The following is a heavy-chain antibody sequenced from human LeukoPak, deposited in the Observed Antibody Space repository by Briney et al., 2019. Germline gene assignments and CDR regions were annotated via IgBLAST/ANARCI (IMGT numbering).Heavy chain of an antibody. CDR1: RFTFSSYG. CDR2: IRYDGSNK. J-gene: IGHJ6*03. CDR3: AKDREWLGYGSTYYYYYMDV. D-gene: IGHD6-19*01. Sequence: GGSLRLSCAASRFTFSSYGMHWVRQAPGKGLEWVAFIRYDGSNKYYADSVKGRFTISRDNSKNTLYLQMNSLRAEDTAVYYCAKDREWLGYGSTYYYYYMDVWGKGTTVTISS. V-gene: IGHV3-30*02.